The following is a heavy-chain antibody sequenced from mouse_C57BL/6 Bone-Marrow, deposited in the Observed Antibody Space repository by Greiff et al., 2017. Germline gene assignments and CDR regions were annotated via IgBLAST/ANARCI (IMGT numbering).Heavy chain of an antibody. J-gene: IGHJ3*01. CDR3: TGYGYDKWFAY. Sequence: VQLQQSGAELVRPGASVKLSCTASGFNIKDDYMHWVKQRPEQGLEWIGWIDPENGDTEYASKFQGKATITADTSSNTAYLQLSSLTSEDTAVYDCTGYGYDKWFAYWGQGTLVTVSA. V-gene: IGHV14-4*01. CDR2: IDPENGDT. CDR1: GFNIKDDY. D-gene: IGHD2-2*01.